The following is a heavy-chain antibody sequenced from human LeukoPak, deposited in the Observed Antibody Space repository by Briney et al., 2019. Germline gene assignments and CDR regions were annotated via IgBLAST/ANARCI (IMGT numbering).Heavy chain of an antibody. J-gene: IGHJ4*02. Sequence: SETLSLTCSVSGTSISILYWSWIRQPPGKGLEWIGYIYYTGSNNYNASLKSPVPILVETPKNQFSLRPRYVTAEDTAVYYCARRRAYSSSSPFDYWGQGTLVTVSS. D-gene: IGHD6-6*01. CDR1: GTSISILY. CDR2: IYYTGSN. CDR3: ARRRAYSSSSPFDY. V-gene: IGHV4-59*12.